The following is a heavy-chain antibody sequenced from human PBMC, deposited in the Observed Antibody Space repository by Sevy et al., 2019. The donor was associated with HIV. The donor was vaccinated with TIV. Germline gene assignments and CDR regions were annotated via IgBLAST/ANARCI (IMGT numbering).Heavy chain of an antibody. CDR1: GFIFSNSA. Sequence: GGSLSLSCAASGFIFSNSAMHWVRQAPGKGLEWVRFISNDRSDKYYADSVKGRFTISRDNTKNTLYLEMNSLRVEDTAVYYCARDQAGRVRVRLGELSSPFDFWGQGTLVTVSS. D-gene: IGHD3-16*02. V-gene: IGHV3-30*04. J-gene: IGHJ4*02. CDR3: ARDQAGRVRVRLGELSSPFDF. CDR2: ISNDRSDK.